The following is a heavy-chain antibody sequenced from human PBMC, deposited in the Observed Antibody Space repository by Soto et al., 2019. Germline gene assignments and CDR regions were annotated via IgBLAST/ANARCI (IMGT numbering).Heavy chain of an antibody. Sequence: NPSETLSLTCAVHGESFSGYGGPFSGYYWSWIRQTPGKGLEWIGEINHRGGTNYKPSPKSRVTIPVDTSKNQFSLNLNSVTAADTAVYYCARASTVKGVLRDFDYWGRGTLVTVSS. CDR1: GGPFSGYY. V-gene: IGHV4-34*01. CDR3: ARASTVKGVLRDFDY. D-gene: IGHD4-4*01. J-gene: IGHJ4*02. CDR2: INHRGGT.